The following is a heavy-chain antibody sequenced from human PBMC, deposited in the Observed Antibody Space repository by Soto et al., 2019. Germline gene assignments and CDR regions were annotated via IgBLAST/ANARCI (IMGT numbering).Heavy chain of an antibody. CDR3: AREAFTVSGGTSPVRGGGIDV. J-gene: IGHJ6*02. D-gene: IGHD2-15*01. CDR2: LYRDGKT. V-gene: IGHV3-53*02. Sequence: EGQVVETGGGLIQPGGSLRLSCAASEFTVSTNYMSWVRRAPGRGLEWVSILYRDGKTYNADSVRGRFIISRDNSKNTVDLQMNSLRVEDTAIYYCAREAFTVSGGTSPVRGGGIDVWGQGTTVTVSS. CDR1: EFTVSTNY.